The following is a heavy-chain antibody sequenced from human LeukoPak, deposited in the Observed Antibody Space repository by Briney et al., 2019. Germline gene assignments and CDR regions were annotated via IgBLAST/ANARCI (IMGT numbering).Heavy chain of an antibody. CDR2: IKSRSDGGST. CDR3: ATEFYNNGYNL. J-gene: IGHJ4*02. D-gene: IGHD5-24*01. CDR1: GFTFSSAW. Sequence: GGSLRLSCAASGFTFSSAWLTWVRQPPGKGLEWVGHIKSRSDGGSTDYSAAVKGRFTVSRDDSRNMVHLQMNSLKTEDSAVYYCATEFYNNGYNLWRQGTPVTVSS. V-gene: IGHV3-15*01.